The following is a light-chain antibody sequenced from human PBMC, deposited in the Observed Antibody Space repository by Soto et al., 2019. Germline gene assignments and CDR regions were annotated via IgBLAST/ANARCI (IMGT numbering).Light chain of an antibody. CDR2: DAS. Sequence: EIVLTQSPAILSLSPGERATLSCRASQSVSSYLAWYQQKPGQAPRLLIYDASSRATGIPARFSGSGSGTYFTLTVSSLDPEDFAVYYCQQRTDWRYTFGQGTKLEIK. J-gene: IGKJ2*01. V-gene: IGKV3-11*01. CDR1: QSVSSY. CDR3: QQRTDWRYT.